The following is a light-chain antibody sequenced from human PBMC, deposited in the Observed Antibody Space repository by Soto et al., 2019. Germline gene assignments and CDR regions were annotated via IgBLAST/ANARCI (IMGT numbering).Light chain of an antibody. CDR3: SSYTSSTSIDV. J-gene: IGLJ1*01. CDR2: EVS. Sequence: QSALTQPASVSGSPGQSITISCTGTSSDVGGYNYVSWYQQHPGKAPKLMIYEVSNRPSGVSIRFSGSKSGNTASLTISGLQAEDEADYYCSSYTSSTSIDVFGNGTKVTV. V-gene: IGLV2-14*01. CDR1: SSDVGGYNY.